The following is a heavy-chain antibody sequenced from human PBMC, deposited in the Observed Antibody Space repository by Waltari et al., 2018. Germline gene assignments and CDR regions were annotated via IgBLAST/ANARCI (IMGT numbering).Heavy chain of an antibody. CDR3: ARGSVGELFHFDY. Sequence: EVQLVESGGGLVKPGGSLRLSCAASGFTFSTYSLNWVRQAPGKGLEWVSSISSSSSYIYYADSVKGRFTISRDNAKNSLYLQMNSLRAEDTAVYYCARGSVGELFHFDYWGQGTLVTVSS. D-gene: IGHD3-10*01. V-gene: IGHV3-21*01. J-gene: IGHJ4*02. CDR2: ISSSSSYI. CDR1: GFTFSTYS.